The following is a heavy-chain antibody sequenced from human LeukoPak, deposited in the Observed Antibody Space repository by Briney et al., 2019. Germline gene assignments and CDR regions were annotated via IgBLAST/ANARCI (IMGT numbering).Heavy chain of an antibody. Sequence: SETLSLTCAVYGGSFSGYYWSWIRQPPAKGLEWIGEINHSGSTNHNPSLKSRVTISVDTSKNQFSLKLSSVTAADTAVYYCARVVAAASYWYFDLWGRGTLVTVSS. CDR1: GGSFSGYY. J-gene: IGHJ2*01. CDR2: INHSGST. CDR3: ARVVAAASYWYFDL. D-gene: IGHD6-13*01. V-gene: IGHV4-34*01.